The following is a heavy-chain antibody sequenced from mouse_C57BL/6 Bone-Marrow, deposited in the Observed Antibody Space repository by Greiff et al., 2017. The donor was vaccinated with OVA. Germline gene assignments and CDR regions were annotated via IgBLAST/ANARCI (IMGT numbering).Heavy chain of an antibody. D-gene: IGHD2-4*01. J-gene: IGHJ2*01. V-gene: IGHV1-59*01. CDR1: GYTFTSYW. CDR2: IDPSDSYT. Sequence: QVRLQQPGAELVRPGTSVKLSCKASGYTFTSYWMHWVKQRPGQGLEWIGVIDPSDSYTNYNQKFKGKATLTVDTSSSTAYMQLSSLTSEDSAVYYCARRWDDYPYYFDYWGEGTTLTVSS. CDR3: ARRWDDYPYYFDY.